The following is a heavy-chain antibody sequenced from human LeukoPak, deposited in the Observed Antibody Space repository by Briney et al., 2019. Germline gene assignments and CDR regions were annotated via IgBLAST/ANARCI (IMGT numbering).Heavy chain of an antibody. CDR2: IRYDGSSK. V-gene: IGHV3-30*02. Sequence: GGSLRLSCAASGFTLSNYAMHWVRQAPGQELEWVAFIRYDGSSKYSADSMKGRFTISRDNSKNTLYLQMNSLRTEDTAVYYCAKGPLSNNHYFHFDYWGQGSLVTVSS. J-gene: IGHJ4*02. CDR3: AKGPLSNNHYFHFDY. CDR1: GFTLSNYA. D-gene: IGHD2/OR15-2a*01.